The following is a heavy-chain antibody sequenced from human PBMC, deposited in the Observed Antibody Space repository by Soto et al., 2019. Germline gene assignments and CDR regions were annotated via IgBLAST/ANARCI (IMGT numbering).Heavy chain of an antibody. Sequence: PSETLSLTCTVSGGCITNNYWSWIRQSPGKGLEWIGCSYYSGSTSYNPSLRSRVTISIDTSKTQFSLRLRSVTAADTAVYYCARRQNWNNLFDTWGQGTLVTVSS. J-gene: IGHJ5*02. CDR1: GGCITNNY. V-gene: IGHV4-59*08. CDR2: SYYSGST. D-gene: IGHD1-1*01. CDR3: ARRQNWNNLFDT.